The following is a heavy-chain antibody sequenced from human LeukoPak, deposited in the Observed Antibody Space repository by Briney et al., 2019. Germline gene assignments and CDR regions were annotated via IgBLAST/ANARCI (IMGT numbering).Heavy chain of an antibody. J-gene: IGHJ5*02. CDR2: IYYSGST. CDR3: AREGLNMVRGIIPKEAWGWFDP. CDR1: GGSISSSSYY. V-gene: IGHV4-39*07. Sequence: PSETLSLTCTVSGGSISSSSYYWGWIRQPPGKGLEWIGSIYYSGSTYYNPSLKSRVTISVDTSKNQFSLKLSSVTAADTAVYYCAREGLNMVRGIIPKEAWGWFDPWGQGTLVTVSS. D-gene: IGHD3-10*01.